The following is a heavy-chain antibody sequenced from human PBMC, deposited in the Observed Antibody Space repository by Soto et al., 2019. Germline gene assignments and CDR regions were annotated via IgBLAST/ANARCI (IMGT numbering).Heavy chain of an antibody. J-gene: IGHJ4*02. CDR3: ARVSGAVAGTSLSPFDY. CDR1: GGSVSGYY. CDR2: INHSGST. V-gene: IGHV4-34*01. Sequence: ETLSFTCAVYGGSVSGYYWSWIRQPPGKGLEWIGEINHSGSTNYDPSLKSRVTISVDTSKNQFSLKLSSVTAADTAVYYCARVSGAVAGTSLSPFDYWGQGTLVTAPQ. D-gene: IGHD6-19*01.